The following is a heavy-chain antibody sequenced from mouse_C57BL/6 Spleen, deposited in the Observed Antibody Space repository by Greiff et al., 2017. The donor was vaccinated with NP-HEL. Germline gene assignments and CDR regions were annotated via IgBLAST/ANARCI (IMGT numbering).Heavy chain of an antibody. V-gene: IGHV1-19*01. CDR2: INPYNGGT. Sequence: EVQLQQSGPVLVKPGASVKMSCKASGYTFTDYYMNWVKQSHGKSLEWIGVINPYNGGTSYNQKFKGKATLTVDKSSSTAYMELNSLTSEDSAVYYCAGAAQATSFAYWGQGTLVTVSA. CDR1: GYTFTDYY. D-gene: IGHD3-2*02. CDR3: AGAAQATSFAY. J-gene: IGHJ3*01.